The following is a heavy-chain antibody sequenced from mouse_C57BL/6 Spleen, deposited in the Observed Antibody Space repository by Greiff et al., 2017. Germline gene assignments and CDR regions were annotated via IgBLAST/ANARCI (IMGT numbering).Heavy chain of an antibody. Sequence: EVKLQESGPGLVKPSQSLSLTCSVTGYSITSGYYWNWIRQFPGNQLEWMGYISYDGSNNYNPSLKNRISITRDTSKNQFILKLNSVTTEDTAAYYCARGQNDYDLCPLYWYYDVWGTGTTVT. CDR1: GYSITSGYY. J-gene: IGHJ1*03. CDR2: ISYDGSN. D-gene: IGHD2-4*01. CDR3: ARGQNDYDLCPLYWYYDV. V-gene: IGHV3-6*01.